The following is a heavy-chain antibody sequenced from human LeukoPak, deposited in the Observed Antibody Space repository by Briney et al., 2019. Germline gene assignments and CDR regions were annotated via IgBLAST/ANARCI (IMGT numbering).Heavy chain of an antibody. CDR1: GGSVSSYY. D-gene: IGHD1-26*01. CDR2: INYSGST. J-gene: IGHJ2*01. V-gene: IGHV4-59*08. Sequence: SETLSLTCTVSGGSVSSYYWSWIRQPPGVGLEWIGYINYSGSTNYNPALKSRVTVSVDTSKNQFSLKLSSVTAADTAAYYCARQLSWGYWYFDLWGRGTLVAVSS. CDR3: ARQLSWGYWYFDL.